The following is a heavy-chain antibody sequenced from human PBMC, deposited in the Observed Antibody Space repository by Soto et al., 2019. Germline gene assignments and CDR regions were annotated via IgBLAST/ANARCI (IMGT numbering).Heavy chain of an antibody. D-gene: IGHD4-17*01. V-gene: IGHV1-69*12. Sequence: QVQLVQSGAEVKKPESSVKVSCKASGGTLSNYGISWVRQAPGQGLEWMGGIIPVFGTANYAQKFQGRVTITADESTTTVYMDVSSLRSDDTAVYYCARGDATKIVVTTYYGMDVWGQGTTVTVSS. CDR3: ARGDATKIVVTTYYGMDV. CDR2: IIPVFGTA. J-gene: IGHJ6*02. CDR1: GGTLSNYG.